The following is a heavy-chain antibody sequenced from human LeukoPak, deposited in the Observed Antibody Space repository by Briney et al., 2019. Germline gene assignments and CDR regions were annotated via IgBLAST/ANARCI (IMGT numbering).Heavy chain of an antibody. CDR3: AKALGLAGTRAYYLDY. D-gene: IGHD6-19*01. J-gene: IGHJ4*02. V-gene: IGHV1-2*06. CDR2: INPDSGGT. Sequence: ASVKVSCKASGYTFTAYYMHWVRQAPGQGLEWMGRINPDSGGTNYAQKFQNRVTMTRDTSISTVYVELSRLRSDDTAIYYCAKALGLAGTRAYYLDYWGQGTLVTVSS. CDR1: GYTFTAYY.